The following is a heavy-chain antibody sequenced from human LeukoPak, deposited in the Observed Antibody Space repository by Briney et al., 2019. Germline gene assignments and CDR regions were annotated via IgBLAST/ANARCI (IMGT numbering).Heavy chain of an antibody. V-gene: IGHV4-59*01. CDR2: IHYTGST. J-gene: IGHJ4*02. CDR1: GGSITNYY. CDR3: ARGRLTVRGIRVPYYFDS. D-gene: IGHD3-10*01. Sequence: SETLSLTCAVSGGSITNYYWSWIRQTPGEGLEWIGYIHYTGSTDYNPSLKSRVTISVDTSKTQFSLTLTSVTAADTAVYYCARGRLTVRGIRVPYYFDSWGQGTLVSVSS.